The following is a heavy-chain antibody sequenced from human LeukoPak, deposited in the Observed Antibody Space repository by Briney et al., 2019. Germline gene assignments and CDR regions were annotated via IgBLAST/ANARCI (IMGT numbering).Heavy chain of an antibody. CDR1: GGSVSSGTYF. Sequence: SETLSLTCTVSGGSVSSGTYFWTWVRQPPGKGLEWIGHIHYSVTTNYNPSLKSRVTMSLDTSKDQFSLKLTSVTAADTAIYFCARWGTYWGQGILVTVSS. CDR2: IHYSVTT. D-gene: IGHD7-27*01. V-gene: IGHV4-61*01. J-gene: IGHJ4*02. CDR3: ARWGTY.